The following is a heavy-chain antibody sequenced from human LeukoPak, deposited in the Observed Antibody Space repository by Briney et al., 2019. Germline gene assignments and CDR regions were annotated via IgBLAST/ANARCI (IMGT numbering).Heavy chain of an antibody. D-gene: IGHD3-22*01. V-gene: IGHV3-73*01. J-gene: IGHJ4*02. CDR1: GFTFSGSA. Sequence: GGSLRLTCATSGFTFSGSAIHWVRQASGKGLEWVGRIRSKANSYATTDVASVRGRFSISRDDSKNTAYLQMNSLKTEDTAVYYCTRPSYDSSVSGVVYWGQGTLVTVSS. CDR2: IRSKANSYAT. CDR3: TRPSYDSSVSGVVY.